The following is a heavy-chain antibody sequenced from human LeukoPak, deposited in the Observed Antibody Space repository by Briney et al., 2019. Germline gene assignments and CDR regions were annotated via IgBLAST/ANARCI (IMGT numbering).Heavy chain of an antibody. CDR1: GFTFSSYA. Sequence: PGGSLRLSCAGSGFTFSSYAMHWVRQAPGKGLEWVAVISYDGSNKYYADSVKGRFTISRDNSKNTLYLQMDSLRAEDTSVYYCARDSLLDYWGQGTLVTVSS. V-gene: IGHV3-30-3*01. J-gene: IGHJ4*02. CDR2: ISYDGSNK. D-gene: IGHD2-15*01. CDR3: ARDSLLDY.